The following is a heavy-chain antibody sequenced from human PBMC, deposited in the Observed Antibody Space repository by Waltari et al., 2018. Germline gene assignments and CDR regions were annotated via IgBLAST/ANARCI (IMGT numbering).Heavy chain of an antibody. CDR3: ARDKDYGDYGSDAFDI. CDR1: GFTFSSYS. Sequence: VQLVQSGGGLVKPGGSLRLSCAASGFTFSSYSMNWVRQAPGKGLEWVSSISSSSSYIYYADSVKGRFTISRDNAKNSLYLQMNSLRAEDTAVYYCARDKDYGDYGSDAFDIWGQGTMVTVSS. D-gene: IGHD4-17*01. J-gene: IGHJ3*02. V-gene: IGHV3-21*01. CDR2: ISSSSSYI.